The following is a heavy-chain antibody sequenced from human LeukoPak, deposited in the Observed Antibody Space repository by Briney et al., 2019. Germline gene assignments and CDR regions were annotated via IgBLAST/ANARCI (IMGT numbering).Heavy chain of an antibody. Sequence: GASVMVSCKASGGTFSSYAISWVRQAPGHGLEWMGGIIHIFGTANYAQKFQGRVTITADKSTSTAYMELSSLRSEDTAVYYYARETSDDYVWGRHYFHYWGQGTLVTVSS. CDR3: ARETSDDYVWGRHYFHY. J-gene: IGHJ4*02. D-gene: IGHD3-16*01. CDR2: IIHIFGTA. V-gene: IGHV1-69*06. CDR1: GGTFSSYA.